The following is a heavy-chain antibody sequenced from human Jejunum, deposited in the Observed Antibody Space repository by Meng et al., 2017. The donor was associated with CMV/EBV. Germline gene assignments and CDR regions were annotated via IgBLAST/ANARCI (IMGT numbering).Heavy chain of an antibody. J-gene: IGHJ2*01. CDR1: FSAYT. CDR3: AKGGAYDSDWYFDL. Sequence: FSAYTMGWVRQSREKGVEWVSDINSGGGTTYADAVKGRFIISRDNSRSTVYLQMSSLRAEDTAVFYCAKGGAYDSDWYFDLWGRGTLVTVSS. V-gene: IGHV3-23*01. D-gene: IGHD5-12*01. CDR2: INSGGGT.